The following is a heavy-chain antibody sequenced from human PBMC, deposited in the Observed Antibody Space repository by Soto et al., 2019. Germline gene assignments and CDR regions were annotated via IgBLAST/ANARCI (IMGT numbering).Heavy chain of an antibody. V-gene: IGHV3-53*02. CDR2: INSGGGT. D-gene: IGHD2-15*01. J-gene: IGHJ4*02. CDR3: ARKTDSAGDGDF. CDR1: GFTFSNNY. Sequence: EVRLVQTGGALIQPGGSLRLSCAASGFTFSNNYMFWVRQAPGKGLEWVSLINSGGGTDYADSVQGGFTISRDNSKNTLFLQMNSLRVEDTAVYYCARKTDSAGDGDFWGQGTLVTVSS.